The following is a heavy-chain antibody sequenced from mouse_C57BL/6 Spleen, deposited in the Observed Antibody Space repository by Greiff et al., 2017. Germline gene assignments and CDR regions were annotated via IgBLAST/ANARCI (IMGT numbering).Heavy chain of an antibody. D-gene: IGHD1-1*01. V-gene: IGHV1-64*01. CDR1: GYTFTSYW. J-gene: IGHJ3*01. CDR2: IHPNSGST. Sequence: QVQLQQPGAELVKPGASVKLSCKASGYTFTSYWMHWVKQRPGQGLEWIGMIHPNSGSTNYNEKFKSKATLTVDKSSSTAYMQLSSLTSEDSAVYYCAREGDYSGSSYGFAYWGQGTLVTVSA. CDR3: AREGDYSGSSYGFAY.